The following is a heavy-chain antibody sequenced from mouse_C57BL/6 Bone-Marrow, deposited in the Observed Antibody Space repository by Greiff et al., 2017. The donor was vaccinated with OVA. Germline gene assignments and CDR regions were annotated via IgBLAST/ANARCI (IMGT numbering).Heavy chain of an antibody. CDR1: GFTFSDYY. CDR2: INYDGSST. J-gene: IGHJ3*01. CDR3: ARDRGAQVSFAY. Sequence: EVKLVESEGGLVQPGSSMKLSCTASGFTFSDYYMAWVRQVPEKGLEWVANINYDGSSTYYLASLKSRFIISRDNAKNILYLQMSSLKSEDTATDYCARDRGAQVSFAYWGQGTLVTVSA. V-gene: IGHV5-16*01. D-gene: IGHD3-2*02.